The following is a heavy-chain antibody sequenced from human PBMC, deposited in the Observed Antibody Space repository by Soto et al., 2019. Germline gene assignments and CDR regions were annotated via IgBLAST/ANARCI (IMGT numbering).Heavy chain of an antibody. CDR3: AMEAGDYASFGYDYNSVDL. CDR1: GFTFLYYA. CDR2: MTGVGGSI. Sequence: VQLLESGGGLVQPGGSLRLSCKASGFTFLYYAMTWVRQAPGKGLEWVSGMTGVGGSIYYAESVKGQFRISRDKSKDTLYLEMNDLRAEDTAVYYCAMEAGDYASFGYDYNSVDLWGQGTTVTVSS. V-gene: IGHV3-23*01. D-gene: IGHD4-17*01. J-gene: IGHJ6*02.